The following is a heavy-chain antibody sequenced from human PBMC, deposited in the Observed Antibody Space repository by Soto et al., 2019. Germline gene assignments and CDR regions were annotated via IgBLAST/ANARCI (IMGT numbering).Heavy chain of an antibody. D-gene: IGHD6-6*01. Sequence: SLTLSLTGVISGDSVSGNSAAWIWIRQSPSRGLEWMGRTYYRSKWYTDYAVSANCRININTATYKNKFSLQLNSATPEDSAEYYCARDFSSPRVCDFWGQGTLVTVSS. CDR1: GDSVSGNSAA. CDR2: TYYRSKWYT. V-gene: IGHV6-1*01. CDR3: ARDFSSPRVCDF. J-gene: IGHJ4*02.